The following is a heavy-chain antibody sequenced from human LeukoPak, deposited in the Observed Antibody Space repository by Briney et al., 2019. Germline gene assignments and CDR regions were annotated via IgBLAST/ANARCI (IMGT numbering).Heavy chain of an antibody. Sequence: GGSLRLSCAASGFIFSGYWMSWVRQAPGKGLEWVANIKQDGSEKYYVDSVRGRFTISRDNAKNSLYLQMNSLRAEDTAVYYCARGQGIDRFDQWGQGTRVTV. CDR3: ARGQGIDRFDQ. J-gene: IGHJ4*02. V-gene: IGHV3-7*01. CDR1: GFIFSGYW. D-gene: IGHD3-10*01. CDR2: IKQDGSEK.